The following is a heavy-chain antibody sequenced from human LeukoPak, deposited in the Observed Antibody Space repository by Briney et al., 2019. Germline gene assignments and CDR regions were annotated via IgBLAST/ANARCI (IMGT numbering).Heavy chain of an antibody. CDR2: IYYSGST. J-gene: IGHJ4*02. CDR3: AIGYNKSGYILDY. D-gene: IGHD3-22*01. CDR1: GDSIRTYY. V-gene: IGHV4-59*01. Sequence: SETLSLTCTVSGDSIRTYYWSWIRQPPGKGLEWIGYIYYSGSTNYNPSLTSRVTISVDTSKNQFSLKLRSVTAGDTAVYYCAIGYNKSGYILDYSGQRTPVTVPS.